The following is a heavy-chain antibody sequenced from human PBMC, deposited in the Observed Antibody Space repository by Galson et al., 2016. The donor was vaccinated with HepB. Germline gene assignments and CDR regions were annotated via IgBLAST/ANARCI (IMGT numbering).Heavy chain of an antibody. J-gene: IGHJ6*03. V-gene: IGHV5-10-1*01. CDR3: ARHDLGATGFFYLDV. Sequence: QSGAEVKKPGESLRISCAASGYIFIDYWISWVRQVPGKGLEWVGTLGPRGDYWSNSPAFQGHVSISIDNSVTTAYLQWNSLKAADTAVYYCARHDLGATGFFYLDVWGNGTTVTVSS. CDR1: GYIFIDYW. CDR2: LGPRGDYW. D-gene: IGHD5-12*01.